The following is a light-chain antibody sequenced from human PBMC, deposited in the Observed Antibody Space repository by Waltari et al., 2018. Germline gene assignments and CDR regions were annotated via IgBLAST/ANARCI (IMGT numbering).Light chain of an antibody. J-gene: IGKJ1*01. CDR3: QQFDTYPWT. Sequence: DIQTTQSPSTLSASLGDRVTITYRASQSIDRWLAWYQQQPGKAPKLLIYKASRLQSGVPSRFSGSGSGTEFTLTISSLQPEDFATFYCQQFDTYPWTFGQGTKVDLK. V-gene: IGKV1-5*03. CDR2: KAS. CDR1: QSIDRW.